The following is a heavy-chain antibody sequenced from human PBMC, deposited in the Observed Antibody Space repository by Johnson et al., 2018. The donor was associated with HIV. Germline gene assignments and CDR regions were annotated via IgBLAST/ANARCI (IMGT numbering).Heavy chain of an antibody. V-gene: IGHV3-30*03. Sequence: QVQLVESGGGLVQPGGSLRLSCAASGFNFSSYGMHWVRQAPGKGLEWVSVISYDGSNKYYTDSVKGRFTISRDNSKNTLYIQMNSLRAEDTAGSYCAREDVGSSAPDAFDIWGQGTMVTVSS. CDR2: ISYDGSNK. CDR3: AREDVGSSAPDAFDI. J-gene: IGHJ3*02. D-gene: IGHD1-26*01. CDR1: GFNFSSYG.